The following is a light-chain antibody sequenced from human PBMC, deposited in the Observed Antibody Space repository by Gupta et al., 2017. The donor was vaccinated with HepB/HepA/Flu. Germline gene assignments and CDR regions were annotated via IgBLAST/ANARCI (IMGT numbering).Light chain of an antibody. V-gene: IGKV1-39*01. J-gene: IGKJ1*01. Sequence: DIQMTQSPSSLSASVGDTATITRLASQHISSYLHWFQQKPGKSPRLLIFGASSLQSGVPSRFSGNGSGTDFTLTISRLQPEDFATYFCLQGVFMPGTFGQGTKVEI. CDR3: LQGVFMPGT. CDR1: QHISSY. CDR2: GAS.